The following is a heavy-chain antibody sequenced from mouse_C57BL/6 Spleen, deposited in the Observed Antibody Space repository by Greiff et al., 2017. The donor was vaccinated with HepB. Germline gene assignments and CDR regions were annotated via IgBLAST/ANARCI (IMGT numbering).Heavy chain of an antibody. CDR2: IYPGDGDT. J-gene: IGHJ4*01. Sequence: QVQLQQSGPELVKPGASVKISCKASGYAFSSSWMNWVKQRPGKGLEWIGRIYPGDGDTNYNGKFKGKATLTADKSSSTAYMQLSSLTSEDSAVYFCARRPGTGAMDYWGQGTSVTVSS. V-gene: IGHV1-82*01. CDR3: ARRPGTGAMDY. CDR1: GYAFSSSW. D-gene: IGHD4-1*01.